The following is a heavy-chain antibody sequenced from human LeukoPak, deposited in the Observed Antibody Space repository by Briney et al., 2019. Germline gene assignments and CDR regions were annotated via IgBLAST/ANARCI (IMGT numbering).Heavy chain of an antibody. J-gene: IGHJ4*02. CDR2: INPNSGGT. Sequence: ASLKVSCKPSGYTFTGYYMHWVRQAPGQGREWMGWINPNSGGTNYAQKFQGRVTMTRDTSISTAYMELSRLRSEDTAVYYCGRMGLYSGNYPDAYWYYWGQGTPVTVSS. CDR1: GYTFTGYY. V-gene: IGHV1-2*02. D-gene: IGHD1-26*01. CDR3: GRMGLYSGNYPDAYWYY.